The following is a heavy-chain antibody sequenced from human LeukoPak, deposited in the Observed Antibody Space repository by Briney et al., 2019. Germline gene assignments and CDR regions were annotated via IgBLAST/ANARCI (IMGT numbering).Heavy chain of an antibody. V-gene: IGHV1-69*05. D-gene: IGHD1-26*01. Sequence: VKVSCKASGGTFSSYTISWVRQAPGLGLEWIGGIIPLFGTTNYAQKFQGRVTITTDDSTSTASMELSSLRSEDTAVYYCAGGVYPYYFDYWGQGTLVTVPS. CDR1: GGTFSSYT. J-gene: IGHJ4*02. CDR3: AGGVYPYYFDY. CDR2: IIPLFGTT.